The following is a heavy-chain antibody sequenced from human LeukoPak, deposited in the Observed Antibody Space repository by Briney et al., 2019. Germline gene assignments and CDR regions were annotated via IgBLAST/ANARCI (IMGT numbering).Heavy chain of an antibody. CDR3: AKVGYGDYVVFDY. Sequence: GGSLRLSCAASGFTFNDDTMHWVRQAPGKGLEWVAFIRYDGSNKYYADSVKGRFTISRDNSKNTLYLQMNSLRAEDTAVYYCAKVGYGDYVVFDYWGQGTLVTVSS. D-gene: IGHD4-17*01. CDR1: GFTFNDDT. J-gene: IGHJ4*02. V-gene: IGHV3-30*02. CDR2: IRYDGSNK.